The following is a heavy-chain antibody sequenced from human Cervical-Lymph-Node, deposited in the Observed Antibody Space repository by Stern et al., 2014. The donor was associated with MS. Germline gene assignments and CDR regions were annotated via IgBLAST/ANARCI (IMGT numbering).Heavy chain of an antibody. CDR3: ARSLSIAGDFYGMDV. D-gene: IGHD6-6*01. CDR1: GYTFTSYA. J-gene: IGHJ6*02. V-gene: IGHV1-3*01. Sequence: QLVQSGAEVKKPGASVKVSCKASGYTFTSYAMHWVRQAPGQRLEWMGWINAGNGNTKYSQKFQGRVTITRDTSASTAYMELSSLRSEDTAVYYCARSLSIAGDFYGMDVWGQGTTVTVSS. CDR2: INAGNGNT.